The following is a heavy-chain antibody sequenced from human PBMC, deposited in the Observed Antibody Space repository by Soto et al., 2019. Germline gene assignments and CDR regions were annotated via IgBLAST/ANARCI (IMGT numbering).Heavy chain of an antibody. CDR3: ARVTRGGAFDI. V-gene: IGHV1-3*01. CDR1: GYTFTSYA. Sequence: VASVKVSCKASGYTFTSYAMHWVRQAPGQRLEWMGWINAGNGNTKYSQKFQGRVTITRDTSASTAYMELSSLRSEDTAVYYCARVTRGGAFDIWGQGTMVTVSS. J-gene: IGHJ3*02. D-gene: IGHD2-2*01. CDR2: INAGNGNT.